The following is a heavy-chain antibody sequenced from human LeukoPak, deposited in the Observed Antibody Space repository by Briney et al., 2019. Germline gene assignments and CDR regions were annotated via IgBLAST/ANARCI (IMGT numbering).Heavy chain of an antibody. V-gene: IGHV3-21*01. CDR3: ARDFRAVGSI. CDR1: GFTVSSNY. CDR2: ISSSSSYI. D-gene: IGHD3-10*01. Sequence: GGSLRLSCAASGFTVSSNYMNWVRQAPGKGLEWVSSISSSSSYIYYADSVKGRFTISRDNAKNSLYLQMNSLRAEDTAVYYCARDFRAVGSIWGQGTMVTVSS. J-gene: IGHJ3*02.